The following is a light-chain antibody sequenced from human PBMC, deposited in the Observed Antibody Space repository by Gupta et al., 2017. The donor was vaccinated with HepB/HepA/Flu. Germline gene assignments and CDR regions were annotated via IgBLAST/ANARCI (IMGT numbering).Light chain of an antibody. CDR2: DAS. Sequence: EIVLTQSPATLSLSLGERATLSCRASQSVSSYLAWYQQKPGQAPRLLIHDASNRATGIPARFSGSGSGTDFTLIISSLEPEDFAVYYCQQRSNWFTFGGGTKVEIK. CDR1: QSVSSY. V-gene: IGKV3-11*01. J-gene: IGKJ4*01. CDR3: QQRSNWFT.